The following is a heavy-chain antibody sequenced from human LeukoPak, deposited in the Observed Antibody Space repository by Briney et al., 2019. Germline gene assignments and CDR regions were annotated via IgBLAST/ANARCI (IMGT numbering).Heavy chain of an antibody. CDR2: INHSGST. V-gene: IGHV4-34*01. CDR1: GESFSGYY. J-gene: IGHJ6*03. CDR3: ARGVTGTTRRYYYYYMDV. D-gene: IGHD1-7*01. Sequence: SETLSLTCDVLGESFSGYYWNWIRQPPGRGLEWIGEINHSGSTNYNPSLKSRVTISVDTSKNQFSLKLNSVTAADTAVYYCARGVTGTTRRYYYYYMDVWGKGTTVTVSS.